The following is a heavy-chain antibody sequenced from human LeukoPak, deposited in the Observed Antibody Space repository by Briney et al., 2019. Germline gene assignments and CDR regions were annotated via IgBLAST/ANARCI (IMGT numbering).Heavy chain of an antibody. CDR1: GGSISSSSYY. Sequence: SETLSLTCTVSGGSISSSSYYWGWIRQPPGKGLEWIGSIYYSGSTNYNPSLKSRVTISLDTSKNQFSLKLSSVTAADTAVYYCARDLGAYGSGVDPWGQGTLVTVSS. CDR2: IYYSGST. D-gene: IGHD3-10*01. J-gene: IGHJ5*02. V-gene: IGHV4-39*07. CDR3: ARDLGAYGSGVDP.